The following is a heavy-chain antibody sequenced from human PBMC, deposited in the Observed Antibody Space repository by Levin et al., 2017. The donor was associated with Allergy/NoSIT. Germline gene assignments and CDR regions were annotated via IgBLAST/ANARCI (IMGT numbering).Heavy chain of an antibody. CDR1: GGSFSGYY. CDR3: ARTGPVLWGRSSWINWFDP. CDR2: INHSGST. J-gene: IGHJ5*02. Sequence: SETLSLTCAVYGGSFSGYYWSWIRQPPGKGLEWIGEINHSGSTNYNPSLKSRVTISVDTSKNQFSLKLSSVTAADTAVYYCARTGPVLWGRSSWINWFDPWGQGTLVTVSS. D-gene: IGHD6-13*01. V-gene: IGHV4-34*01.